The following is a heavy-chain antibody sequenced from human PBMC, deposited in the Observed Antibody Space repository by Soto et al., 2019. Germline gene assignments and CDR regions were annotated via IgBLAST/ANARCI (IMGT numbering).Heavy chain of an antibody. Sequence: ASVKVSCKASGYTFTSYYMHWVRQAPGQGLEWMGIINPSGGSTSYAQMFQGRVTMTRDTPTSTVYMELSSLRSEDTAVYYCARGTAWIQLWDNWFDPWGQGTLVTVSS. CDR1: GYTFTSYY. CDR2: INPSGGST. CDR3: ARGTAWIQLWDNWFDP. V-gene: IGHV1-46*01. D-gene: IGHD5-18*01. J-gene: IGHJ5*02.